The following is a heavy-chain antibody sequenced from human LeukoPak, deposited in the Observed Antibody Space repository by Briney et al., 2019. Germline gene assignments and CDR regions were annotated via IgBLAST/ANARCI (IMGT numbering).Heavy chain of an antibody. CDR1: GDSVSSNSAA. CDR2: TYHTSKWFS. CDR3: VRDRGSTYYYGMDV. Sequence: SQTLSLTCAISGDSVSSNSAAWSWIRQSPSRGLEWLGRTYHTSKWFSEYAVSLKSRITINPDTSKNQFSLQLKSVSPEDTAVYYCVRDRGSTYYYGMDVWGQGTTVTVSS. V-gene: IGHV6-1*01. D-gene: IGHD6-13*01. J-gene: IGHJ6*02.